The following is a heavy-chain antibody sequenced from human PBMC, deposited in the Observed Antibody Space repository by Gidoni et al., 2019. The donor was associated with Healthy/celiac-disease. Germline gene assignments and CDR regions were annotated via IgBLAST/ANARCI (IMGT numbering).Heavy chain of an antibody. CDR1: GGSFSGYY. J-gene: IGHJ5*02. Sequence: QVQLQQWGAGLLKPSETLSLTCAVYGGSFSGYYWSWIRQPPGKGLEWIGEINHSGSTNYNPSLKSRVTISVDTSKNQFSLKLSSVTAADTAVYYCARGHAVAGRWFDPWGQGTLVTVSS. V-gene: IGHV4-34*01. D-gene: IGHD6-19*01. CDR3: ARGHAVAGRWFDP. CDR2: INHSGST.